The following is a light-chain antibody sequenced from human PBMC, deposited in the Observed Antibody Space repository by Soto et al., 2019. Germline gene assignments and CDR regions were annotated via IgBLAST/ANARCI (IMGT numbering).Light chain of an antibody. Sequence: DIQLTQSPSFLSASVGNRVTITCRASQGIGNYLAWYQQKAGKAPNLLIYAASTLQSGVQSRFRGSGSGTEYSLTISCLQPEDFATYYCQQVNSNPITVGQGTRLEI. J-gene: IGKJ5*01. CDR1: QGIGNY. V-gene: IGKV1-9*01. CDR3: QQVNSNPIT. CDR2: AAS.